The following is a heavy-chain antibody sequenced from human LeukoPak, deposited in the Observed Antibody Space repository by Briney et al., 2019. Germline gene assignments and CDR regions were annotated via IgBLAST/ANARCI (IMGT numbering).Heavy chain of an antibody. CDR3: ARDRRGVPAASWFDP. CDR2: MNPNSGNT. Sequence: ASVKVSCKPSGYTFTSYDINWVRQATGQGLEWMGWMNPNSGNTGYAQKFQGRVTMTRDTSISTAYMELSRLRSDDTAVYYCARDRRGVPAASWFDPWGQGTLVTVSS. D-gene: IGHD2-2*01. V-gene: IGHV1-8*01. J-gene: IGHJ5*02. CDR1: GYTFTSYD.